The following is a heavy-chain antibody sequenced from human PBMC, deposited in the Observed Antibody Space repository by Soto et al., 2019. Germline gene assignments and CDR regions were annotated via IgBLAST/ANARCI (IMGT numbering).Heavy chain of an antibody. Sequence: EVQLLESGGGLVQRGGSLRLSCAASGFAFSNRAMAWFRQAPGKGLEWVSTISGDASRTYYADSVRCRFTISRDSSKNTLYLQVDSLTAEDTALYFCARQTAGGGGFDYWGQGTLVTVSS. J-gene: IGHJ4*02. CDR1: GFAFSNRA. V-gene: IGHV3-23*01. CDR2: ISGDASRT. CDR3: ARQTAGGGGFDY. D-gene: IGHD3-16*01.